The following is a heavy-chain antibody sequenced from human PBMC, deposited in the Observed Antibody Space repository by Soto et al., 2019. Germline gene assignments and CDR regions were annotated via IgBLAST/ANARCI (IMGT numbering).Heavy chain of an antibody. D-gene: IGHD6-6*01. Sequence: SETLSLTCTVSGGSISSYYWSWIRQPPGKGLEWIGYIYYSGSTNYNPSLKSRVTISVDTSKNQFSLKLSSVTAADTAVYYCASCNEYSTSFYYYYMDVWGKGTTVTVSS. J-gene: IGHJ6*03. CDR3: ASCNEYSTSFYYYYMDV. CDR1: GGSISSYY. CDR2: IYYSGST. V-gene: IGHV4-59*01.